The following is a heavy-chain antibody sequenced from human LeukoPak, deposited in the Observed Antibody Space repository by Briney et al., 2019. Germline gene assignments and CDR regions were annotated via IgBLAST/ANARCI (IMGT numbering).Heavy chain of an antibody. CDR3: ARGYYYGSGTYYKT. CDR1: GGSISSGSYY. Sequence: SETLSLTCTVSGGSISSGSYYWSWIRQPAGKGLEWIGRIYTSGSTNYNPSLNSRVTISVDTSKSQFSLKLNSVTAADTAVYYCARGYYYGSGTYYKTWGQGTLVTVSS. D-gene: IGHD3-10*01. V-gene: IGHV4-61*02. CDR2: IYTSGST. J-gene: IGHJ5*02.